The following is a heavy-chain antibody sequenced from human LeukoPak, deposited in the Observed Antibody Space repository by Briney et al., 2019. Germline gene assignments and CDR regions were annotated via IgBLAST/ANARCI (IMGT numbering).Heavy chain of an antibody. CDR1: GFTFSTYA. J-gene: IGHJ5*02. Sequence: GGSLRLSCAASGFTFSTYAMSWIRQAPGKGLEWVSYISSSGSTIYYADSVKGRFTISRDNAKNSLYLQMNSLRAEDTAVYYCARDPGYSYGYAGWFDPWGQGTLVTVSS. V-gene: IGHV3-11*01. D-gene: IGHD5-18*01. CDR3: ARDPGYSYGYAGWFDP. CDR2: ISSSGSTI.